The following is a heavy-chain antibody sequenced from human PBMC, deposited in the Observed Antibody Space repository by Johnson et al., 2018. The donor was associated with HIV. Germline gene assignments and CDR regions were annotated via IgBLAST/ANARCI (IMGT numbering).Heavy chain of an antibody. D-gene: IGHD3-10*01. CDR1: GFSFDDYG. Sequence: VQLVESGGGVVQPGRSLRLSCVASGFSFDDYGMGWVRQVPGKGVEWVSGINWNGGSTGYADSVKGRFTISRDNAKKSLFLQMSSLRAEDTALYYCARDFVAFGECTAFDVWGQGTMVTVSS. CDR2: INWNGGST. J-gene: IGHJ3*01. V-gene: IGHV3-20*04. CDR3: ARDFVAFGECTAFDV.